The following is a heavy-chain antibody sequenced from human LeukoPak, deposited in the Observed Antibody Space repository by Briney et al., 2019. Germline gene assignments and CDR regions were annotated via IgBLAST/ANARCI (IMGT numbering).Heavy chain of an antibody. Sequence: GGFLRLSCAASGFTVSSNFMSWVRQAPGKGLEWVAFIRYDGSNKYYADSVKGRFTISRDNSKNTLYLQMNSLRAEDTAVYYCAKVDVVVPAAIGYFDYWGQGTLVTVSS. CDR2: IRYDGSNK. CDR1: GFTVSSNF. V-gene: IGHV3-30*02. J-gene: IGHJ4*02. D-gene: IGHD2-2*02. CDR3: AKVDVVVPAAIGYFDY.